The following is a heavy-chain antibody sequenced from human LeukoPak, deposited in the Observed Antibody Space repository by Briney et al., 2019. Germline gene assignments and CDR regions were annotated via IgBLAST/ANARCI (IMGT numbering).Heavy chain of an antibody. CDR1: GFTFSSYA. V-gene: IGHV3-23*01. CDR3: AKYDSSGYYYFDY. CDR2: ISGSGGST. Sequence: AGGSLRLSCAASGFTFSSYAVSWVRQAPGKGLEWVSAISGSGGSTYYADSVKGRFTISRDNSKNTLYLQMNSLRAEDTAVYYCAKYDSSGYYYFDYWGQGTLVTVSS. D-gene: IGHD3-22*01. J-gene: IGHJ4*02.